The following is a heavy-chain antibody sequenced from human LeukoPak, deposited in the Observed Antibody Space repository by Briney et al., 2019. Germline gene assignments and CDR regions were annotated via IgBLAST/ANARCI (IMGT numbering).Heavy chain of an antibody. D-gene: IGHD6-19*01. CDR3: ARSWDSSGWANYYYYGMDV. J-gene: IGHJ6*02. CDR1: GYTFTSYA. CDR2: LNAGNGNT. Sequence: ASVKVSCKASGYTFTSYAMHWLRQAPGQRLEWMGWLNAGNGNTKYSPKVQGRVTITRDTSASTAYMELSSLRSEDTAVYYCARSWDSSGWANYYYYGMDVWGQGTTVTVSS. V-gene: IGHV1-3*01.